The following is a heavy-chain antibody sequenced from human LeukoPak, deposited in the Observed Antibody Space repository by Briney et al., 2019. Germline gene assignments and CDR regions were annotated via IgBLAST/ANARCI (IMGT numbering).Heavy chain of an antibody. Sequence: RPSETLSLTCTVSGGSISSSSYYWSWIRQPPGKGLEWIGYIYYSGTTNYNPSLRSRVTISVDTSKNQFSLRLSSVTSADTALYYCARENSYYDSSAYYYGSGYFDYWGQGTLVTVSS. CDR2: IYYSGTT. J-gene: IGHJ4*02. CDR3: ARENSYYDSSAYYYGSGYFDY. V-gene: IGHV4-61*01. D-gene: IGHD3-22*01. CDR1: GGSISSSSYY.